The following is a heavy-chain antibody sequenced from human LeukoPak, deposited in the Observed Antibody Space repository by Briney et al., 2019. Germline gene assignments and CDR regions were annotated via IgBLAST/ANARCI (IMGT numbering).Heavy chain of an antibody. CDR2: IYYSGST. CDR1: GGSISSYS. D-gene: IGHD3-10*01. Sequence: PSETLSLTCTVSGGSISSYSWSWIRQPPGKGLEWIGYIYYSGSTNYNPSLKSRVTISVDTSKNQFSLKLRSVTAADTAVYYCARDSGTTGEVKFDPWGQGTLVTVSS. CDR3: ARDSGTTGEVKFDP. J-gene: IGHJ5*02. V-gene: IGHV4-59*12.